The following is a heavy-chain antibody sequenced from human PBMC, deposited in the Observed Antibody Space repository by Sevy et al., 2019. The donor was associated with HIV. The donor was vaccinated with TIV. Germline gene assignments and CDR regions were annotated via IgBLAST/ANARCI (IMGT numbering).Heavy chain of an antibody. Sequence: GGSLRPSCIGSGSSFSSYGIHWVRQSPGKGLDWVALISPEGKNEYNADPVKGRFTIPRDNSKNTVYLEMNSLRNEDTAIYFCANAYSGSYSHSYLYALDVWGQGTTVTVSS. CDR2: ISPEGKNE. CDR1: GSSFSSYG. V-gene: IGHV3-30*18. D-gene: IGHD1-26*01. CDR3: ANAYSGSYSHSYLYALDV. J-gene: IGHJ6*02.